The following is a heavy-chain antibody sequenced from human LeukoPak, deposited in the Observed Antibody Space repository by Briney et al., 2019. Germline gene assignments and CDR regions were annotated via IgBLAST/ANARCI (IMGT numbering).Heavy chain of an antibody. D-gene: IGHD3-10*01. CDR3: ARVELVASAFDI. V-gene: IGHV4-38-2*02. CDR1: GGSISSGYY. J-gene: IGHJ3*02. CDR2: IYHSGST. Sequence: SETLSLTCTVSGGSISSGYYWGWIRQPPGKGLEWIGSIYHSGSTYYNPSLKSRVTISVDTSKNQFSLKLSSVTAADTAVYYCARVELVASAFDIWGQGIMVTVSS.